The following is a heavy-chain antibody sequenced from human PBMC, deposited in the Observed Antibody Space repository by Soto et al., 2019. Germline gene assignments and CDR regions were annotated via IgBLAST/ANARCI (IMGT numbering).Heavy chain of an antibody. Sequence: PSETLSLTCTVSGGSIISGYWSWIRQPPGKGLEWIGYISHSGNTNYNPSVKSRVTLSVDTPKNQFSLRLSSVTTADTAVYYCAGLRGYAGSPIDYWGQGTLVTVSP. V-gene: IGHV4-59*01. CDR2: ISHSGNT. CDR1: GGSIISGY. J-gene: IGHJ4*02. D-gene: IGHD2-15*01. CDR3: AGLRGYAGSPIDY.